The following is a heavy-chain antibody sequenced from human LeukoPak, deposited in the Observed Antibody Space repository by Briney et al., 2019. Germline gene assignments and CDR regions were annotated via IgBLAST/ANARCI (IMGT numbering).Heavy chain of an antibody. V-gene: IGHV3-21*01. D-gene: IGHD1/OR15-1a*01. Sequence: GGSLRLSCAASGFTFSTYSMNWVRQAPGKGLEWVSSISSSSDYLYYADSVQGRFTISRDNAKNSLYLQMNSLRAEDTAVYYCARENWYKFDYWGQGTLVTVSS. CDR3: ARENWYKFDY. J-gene: IGHJ4*02. CDR1: GFTFSTYS. CDR2: ISSSSDYL.